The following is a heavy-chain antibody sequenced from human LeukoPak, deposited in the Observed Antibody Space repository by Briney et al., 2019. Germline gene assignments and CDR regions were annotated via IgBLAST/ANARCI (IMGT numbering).Heavy chain of an antibody. D-gene: IGHD3-22*01. CDR2: ISYDGSNK. Sequence: RPGGSLRLSCAASGFTFSSYAMHWVRQASGKGLEWVAVISYDGSNKYYADSVKGRFTISRDNSKNTLYLQMNSLRAEDTAVYYCATQYYYDSSGYNFDYWGQGTLVTVSS. CDR1: GFTFSSYA. V-gene: IGHV3-30-3*01. J-gene: IGHJ4*02. CDR3: ATQYYYDSSGYNFDY.